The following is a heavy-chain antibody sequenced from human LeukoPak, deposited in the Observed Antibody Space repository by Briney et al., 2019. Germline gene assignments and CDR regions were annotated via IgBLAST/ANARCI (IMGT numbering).Heavy chain of an antibody. CDR2: ISYNGINK. CDR1: GLTFSGYA. CDR3: ARALKGVRRRIAGDTTFEYYYYMDV. J-gene: IGHJ6*03. D-gene: IGHD1-26*01. Sequence: GGSLRLSCAASGLTFSGYAVHWVRQAPGKGLDWVAVISYNGINKYYADSVKGRFTISRDNSKNTLHLQMNSLRAQDTAVYYCARALKGVRRRIAGDTTFEYYYYMDVWGKGTTVTISS. V-gene: IGHV3-30*04.